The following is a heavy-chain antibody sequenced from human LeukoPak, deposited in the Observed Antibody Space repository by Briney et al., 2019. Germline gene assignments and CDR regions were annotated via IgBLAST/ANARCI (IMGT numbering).Heavy chain of an antibody. Sequence: SETLSPTCTVSGGSISSYYWSWIRQPPGKGLEWIGYIYYSGSTNYNPSLKSRVTISVDTSKNQFSLKLSSVTAADTAVYYCARGGAYYYDSTIFGYWGPGTLVTVSS. CDR3: ARGGAYYYDSTIFGY. V-gene: IGHV4-59*01. CDR1: GGSISSYY. J-gene: IGHJ4*02. CDR2: IYYSGST. D-gene: IGHD3-22*01.